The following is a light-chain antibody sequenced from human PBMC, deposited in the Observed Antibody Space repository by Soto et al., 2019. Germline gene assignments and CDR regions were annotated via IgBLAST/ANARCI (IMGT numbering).Light chain of an antibody. CDR2: GAS. V-gene: IGKV3D-20*02. Sequence: EIVLTQSPGTLSLCPGERATLXRRTSQSVSSSYLAWYQQKPGQAPRLLIYGASSRATGIPDRFSGSGSGTDFTLTISRLEPEDFGVYYCQQRHNWPITFGQGTRLEIK. J-gene: IGKJ5*01. CDR1: QSVSSSY. CDR3: QQRHNWPIT.